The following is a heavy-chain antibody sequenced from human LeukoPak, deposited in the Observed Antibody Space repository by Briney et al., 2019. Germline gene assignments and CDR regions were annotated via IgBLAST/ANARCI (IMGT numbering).Heavy chain of an antibody. J-gene: IGHJ3*02. Sequence: ASVKVSCKASGYTFTSYGISWVRQAPGQGLEWMGWISAYNGNTNYAQKLQGRVTMTTDTSTSTAYMELRSLRSDDTAVYYCARDGARITMVRGVRGAFDIWGQGTMVTVSS. D-gene: IGHD3-10*01. CDR1: GYTFTSYG. V-gene: IGHV1-18*01. CDR3: ARDGARITMVRGVRGAFDI. CDR2: ISAYNGNT.